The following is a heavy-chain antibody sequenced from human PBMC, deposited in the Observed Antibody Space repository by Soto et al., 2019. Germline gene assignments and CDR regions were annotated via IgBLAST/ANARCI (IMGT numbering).Heavy chain of an antibody. CDR2: ISAYNYDT. V-gene: IGHV1-18*01. CDR1: GYIFTSYG. J-gene: IGHJ5*02. CDR3: ARGTRRTEDP. Sequence: QVQLVQSGGEVKKPGASVRVSCRTSGYIFTSYGISWVRQAPGQGLEWMGWISAYNYDTVYAQKFQGRLALTTATATTTAYMELRRLSSDDTAVYDCARGTRRTEDPWGQGTLVTVSS. D-gene: IGHD1-1*01.